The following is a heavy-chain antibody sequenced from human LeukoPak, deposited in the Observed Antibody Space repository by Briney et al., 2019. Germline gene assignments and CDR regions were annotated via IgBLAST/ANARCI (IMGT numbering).Heavy chain of an antibody. CDR1: GYTFTNYD. J-gene: IGHJ4*02. D-gene: IGHD3-10*01. Sequence: ASVKVSCKASGYTFTNYDINWVRQATGQGLEWMGWINPNSGGTNYAQKFQGRVTMTRDTSISTAYMELSRLRSDDTAVYYCARVPVWFGEFNDYWGQGTLVTVSS. CDR2: INPNSGGT. V-gene: IGHV1-2*02. CDR3: ARVPVWFGEFNDY.